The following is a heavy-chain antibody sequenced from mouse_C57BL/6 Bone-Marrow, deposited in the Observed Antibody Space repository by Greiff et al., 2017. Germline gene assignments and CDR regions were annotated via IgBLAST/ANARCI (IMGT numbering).Heavy chain of an antibody. J-gene: IGHJ3*01. CDR2: IYPGNSDT. CDR3: TRDYYGRAWFAY. Sequence: EVQLQQSGTVLARPGASVKMSCKTSGYTFTSYWMHWVKQRPGQGLEWIGAIYPGNSDTSYNQKFKGKANLTAVTSASTAYMELSSLTNEDSAVYYCTRDYYGRAWFAYWGQGTLVTVSA. V-gene: IGHV1-5*01. CDR1: GYTFTSYW. D-gene: IGHD1-1*01.